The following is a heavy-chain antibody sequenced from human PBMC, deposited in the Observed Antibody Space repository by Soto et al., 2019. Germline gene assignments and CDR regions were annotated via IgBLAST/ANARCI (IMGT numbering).Heavy chain of an antibody. V-gene: IGHV3-30-3*01. CDR3: AGARSGYYLRPYYYYGMDA. CDR1: GFTFSSYA. Sequence: GGSLRLSCAASGFTFSSYAMHWVRQAPGKGLEWVAVISYDGSNKYYADSVKGRFTISRDDSKNTLYLQMNSLRAEDTAVYYCAGARSGYYLRPYYYYGMDAWGQGTTVTVSS. J-gene: IGHJ6*02. CDR2: ISYDGSNK. D-gene: IGHD3-3*01.